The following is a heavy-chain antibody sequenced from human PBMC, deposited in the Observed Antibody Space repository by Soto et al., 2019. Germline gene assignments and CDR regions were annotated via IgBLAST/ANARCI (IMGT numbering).Heavy chain of an antibody. CDR1: GGTFSSYA. V-gene: IGHV1-69*06. J-gene: IGHJ4*02. D-gene: IGHD3-22*01. Sequence: QVQLVQSGAEVKKPGSSVKVSCKASGGTFSSYAISWVRQAPGQGLEWMGGIIPIFGTANYAQKVQGRVTITADKSTSTAYMELSSLRSEDTSVYYCARENDSSGYYYGSFDYWGQGTLVTVSS. CDR3: ARENDSSGYYYGSFDY. CDR2: IIPIFGTA.